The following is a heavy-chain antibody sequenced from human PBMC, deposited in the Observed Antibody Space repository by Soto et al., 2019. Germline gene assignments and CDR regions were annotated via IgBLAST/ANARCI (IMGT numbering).Heavy chain of an antibody. Sequence: SETLSLTCTVSGGSITSIASYWGWIRQPPGKGLEWIGTIFYSGSTYYNPSLQSRVTISVDTSKSQFSLKLTSVTAADTAVYYCARHSKSVNYGSGSYSSDSWGQGTLVTVSS. CDR2: IFYSGST. CDR1: GGSITSIASY. CDR3: ARHSKSVNYGSGSYSSDS. D-gene: IGHD3-10*01. J-gene: IGHJ4*02. V-gene: IGHV4-39*01.